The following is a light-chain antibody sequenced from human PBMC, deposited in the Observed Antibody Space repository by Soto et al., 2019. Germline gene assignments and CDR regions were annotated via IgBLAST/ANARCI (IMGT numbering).Light chain of an antibody. V-gene: IGKV3-20*01. CDR2: AAS. Sequence: EIALTQSPGTLSLSPGERATLSCRASQSVTANSLAWYQQRPGQAPRLLIYAASIGATGVPDRFSGSGSGTDFTLNISRLEPEGFAVYYCLQYGVPMWTFGQGTTVEIK. CDR3: LQYGVPMWT. CDR1: QSVTANS. J-gene: IGKJ1*01.